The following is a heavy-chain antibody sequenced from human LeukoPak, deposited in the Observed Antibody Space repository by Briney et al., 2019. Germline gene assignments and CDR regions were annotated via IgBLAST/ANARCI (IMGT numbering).Heavy chain of an antibody. J-gene: IGHJ4*02. D-gene: IGHD1-14*01. V-gene: IGHV3-21*06. CDR1: GLTFSTSG. CDR3: ATETNGRHYDY. CDR2: IGPTGSDR. Sequence: GGSLRLSCTASGLTFSTSGFNWVRQAPGKGLEWVASIGPTGSDRYHADSIKGRFSLSRDNANNFLYLQMNSLRAEDTAVYYCATETNGRHYDYWGQGTLLTVSS.